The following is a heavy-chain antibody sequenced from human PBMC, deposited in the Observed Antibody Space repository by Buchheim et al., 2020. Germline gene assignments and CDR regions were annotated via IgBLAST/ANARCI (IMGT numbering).Heavy chain of an antibody. CDR2: ISYDGSNK. CDR3: ARDPYYDSSGYNLFDY. V-gene: IGHV3-30-3*01. D-gene: IGHD3-22*01. CDR1: GFTFSSYA. J-gene: IGHJ4*02. Sequence: QVQLVESGGGVVQPGRSLRLSCAASGFTFSSYAMHWVRQAPGKGLEWVAVISYDGSNKYYADSVKGRFTISRDNSKNTLYLQMNSLRAEDTAVYYSARDPYYDSSGYNLFDYWGQGTL.